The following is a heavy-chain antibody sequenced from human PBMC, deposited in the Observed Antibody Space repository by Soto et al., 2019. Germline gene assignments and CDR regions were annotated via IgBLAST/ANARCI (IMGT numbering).Heavy chain of an antibody. Sequence: GGSLRSSFAASGFTLSSYAMSWVRQAPGKVLELVSAISGSGGSTYYAYSVKGRFTISRDNSNNTLYLQMNSLRAEDTAVYYCATDPYIHYGMAVWGKRTTV. V-gene: IGHV3-23*01. D-gene: IGHD1-20*01. J-gene: IGHJ6*04. CDR3: ATDPYIHYGMAV. CDR1: GFTLSSYA. CDR2: ISGSGGST.